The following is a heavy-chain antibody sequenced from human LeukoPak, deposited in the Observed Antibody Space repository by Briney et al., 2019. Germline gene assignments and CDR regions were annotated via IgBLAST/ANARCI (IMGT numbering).Heavy chain of an antibody. V-gene: IGHV3-21*01. Sequence: GGSLRLSCAASGFTFSSYSMNWVRQAPGKGLEWVSSICSSSSYIYYADSVKGRFTISRDNAKNSLYLQMNSLRAEDTAVYYCARPHYYDSSGYYYLFDYWGQGTLVTVSS. J-gene: IGHJ4*02. CDR2: ICSSSSYI. CDR3: ARPHYYDSSGYYYLFDY. D-gene: IGHD3-22*01. CDR1: GFTFSSYS.